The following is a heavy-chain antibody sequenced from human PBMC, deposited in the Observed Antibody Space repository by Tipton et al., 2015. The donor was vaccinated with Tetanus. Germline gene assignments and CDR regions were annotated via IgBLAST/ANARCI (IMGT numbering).Heavy chain of an antibody. Sequence: QLVQSGADVKKPGESLKISCKASGYSFTSHWIGWVRQMPGKGLGWMGMIFPDDSDTRYSPAFQGHVAFSVDKSTSTVYLRWSSLKASAAAMYFCARMYSTSSPVDPGGQGTLVAVSS. CDR3: ARMYSTSSPVDP. V-gene: IGHV5-51*01. J-gene: IGHJ5*02. CDR1: GYSFTSHW. D-gene: IGHD6-6*01. CDR2: IFPDDSDT.